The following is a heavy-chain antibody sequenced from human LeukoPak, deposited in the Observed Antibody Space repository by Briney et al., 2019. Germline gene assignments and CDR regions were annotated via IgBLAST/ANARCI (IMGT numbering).Heavy chain of an antibody. CDR1: GGSFSGYY. D-gene: IGHD2-8*01. CDR2: INHSGST. Sequence: SETLSLTCAVYGGSFSGYYWSWIRQPPGKGLEWIGEINHSGSTNYNPSLNSRVTMSVDTSKNQFSLKLTSVTAADTAVSYCARTSPKNGAFDLWGQGTMVTVSS. J-gene: IGHJ3*01. V-gene: IGHV4-34*01. CDR3: ARTSPKNGAFDL.